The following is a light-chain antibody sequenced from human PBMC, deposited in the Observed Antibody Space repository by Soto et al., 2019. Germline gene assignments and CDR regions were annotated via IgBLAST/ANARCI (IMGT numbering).Light chain of an antibody. V-gene: IGLV2-11*01. CDR3: CSYAGGRSWV. CDR1: SSDVGGYPY. CDR2: DVN. Sequence: QSALTQPRSVSGSPGQSATISCTGTSSDVGGYPYVSWYQQHPGKAPELMIYDVNKRPSGVPDRFSGSKSGNTASLTISGLQAEDEADYYCCSYAGGRSWVFGGGTQLTVL. J-gene: IGLJ3*02.